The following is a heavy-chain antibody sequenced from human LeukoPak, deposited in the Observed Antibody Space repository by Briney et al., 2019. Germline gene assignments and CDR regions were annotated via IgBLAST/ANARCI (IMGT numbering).Heavy chain of an antibody. V-gene: IGHV3-20*01. J-gene: IGHJ6*03. CDR1: GFTFDDYG. Sequence: GGSLRRSCAASGFTFDDYGMSWVRQAPGRGLESVSGINWNGGSKGYADSVEGRFTISRDNAKNSLYLQMNSLTAEDTALYHCARVPVGATTDYYYYYMDVWGKGTTVTVSS. D-gene: IGHD1-26*01. CDR3: ARVPVGATTDYYYYYMDV. CDR2: INWNGGSK.